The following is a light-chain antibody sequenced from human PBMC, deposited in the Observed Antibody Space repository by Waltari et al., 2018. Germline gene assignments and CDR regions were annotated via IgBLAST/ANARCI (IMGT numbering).Light chain of an antibody. Sequence: QSALTQPASVSGSPGQSITISCAGTSSYVGGYDCFSWYQHHPGKAPKLIIFEVSNRPSGVSHRFSGSKSVNTASLTISGLQAEDEADYYCSSYISSSTLEVFGGGTKLTVL. CDR2: EVS. CDR3: SSYISSSTLEV. J-gene: IGLJ2*01. CDR1: SSYVGGYDC. V-gene: IGLV2-14*01.